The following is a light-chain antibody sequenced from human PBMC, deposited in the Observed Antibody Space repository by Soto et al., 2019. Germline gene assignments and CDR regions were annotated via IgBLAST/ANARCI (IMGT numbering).Light chain of an antibody. CDR3: QQYNNWPIT. V-gene: IGKV3D-20*02. Sequence: EVVLTQSPGTLSLSPGERATLSCRASQTVRNNYLAWYQQKPGQAPRLLIYDASSRATGIPDRFSGGGSGTDFTLTISSLQSEDFAVYYCQQYNNWPITFGQGTRLEI. J-gene: IGKJ5*01. CDR2: DAS. CDR1: QTVRNNY.